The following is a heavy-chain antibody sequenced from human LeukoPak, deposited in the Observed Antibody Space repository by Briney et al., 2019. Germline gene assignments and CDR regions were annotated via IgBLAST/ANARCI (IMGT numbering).Heavy chain of an antibody. D-gene: IGHD3-3*01. Sequence: SETLSLTCTVSGGSISSYYWSWIRQPPGKGLEWIGYIYYSGSTNYNPSLKSRVTISVDTSKNQFSLKLSSVTAADTAVYYCARGGDDFRYFDYWGQGTLVTVSS. J-gene: IGHJ4*02. CDR2: IYYSGST. CDR3: ARGGDDFRYFDY. CDR1: GGSISSYY. V-gene: IGHV4-59*01.